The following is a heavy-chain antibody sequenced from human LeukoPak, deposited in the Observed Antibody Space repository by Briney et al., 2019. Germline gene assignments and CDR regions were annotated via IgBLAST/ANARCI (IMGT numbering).Heavy chain of an antibody. J-gene: IGHJ6*02. V-gene: IGHV4-59*01. Sequence: SESLSLTCTVSGGSISNYYWSWLRQPPGKGLEWIGYIYFSGTTNINPSLKSRVTISVDMSKNQFSLKLSSVTAADTAVYYCAREDPQTTVPEGLDVWGQGTTVTVSS. CDR1: GGSISNYY. CDR3: AREDPQTTVPEGLDV. CDR2: IYFSGTT. D-gene: IGHD4-17*01.